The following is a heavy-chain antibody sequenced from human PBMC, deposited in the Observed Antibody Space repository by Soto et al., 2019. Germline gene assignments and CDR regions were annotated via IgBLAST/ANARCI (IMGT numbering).Heavy chain of an antibody. V-gene: IGHV4-39*01. Sequence: QLQLQESGPGLVKPSETLSLTCTVSGGSISSSSYYWGWIRQPPGKGLEWIGSIYYSGSTYYNPSLKSRVTISVDTSKNQFSLKLSSVTAADTAVYYCARGVDYYYYMDVWDKGTTVTVSS. CDR2: IYYSGST. CDR3: ARGVDYYYYMDV. J-gene: IGHJ6*03. CDR1: GGSISSSSYY.